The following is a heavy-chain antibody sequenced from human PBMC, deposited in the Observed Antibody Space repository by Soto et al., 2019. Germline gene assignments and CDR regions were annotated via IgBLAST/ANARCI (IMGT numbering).Heavy chain of an antibody. CDR1: GGSISSGGYY. Sequence: SETLSLTCTVSGGSISSGGYYWSWIRQHPGKGLEWIGYIYYSGGTYYNPSLKSRVTISVDTSKNQFSLKLSSVTAADTAVYYCARDHISSWYSRGHGWFDPWGQGTLVTVSS. D-gene: IGHD6-13*01. J-gene: IGHJ5*02. CDR3: ARDHISSWYSRGHGWFDP. CDR2: IYYSGGT. V-gene: IGHV4-31*03.